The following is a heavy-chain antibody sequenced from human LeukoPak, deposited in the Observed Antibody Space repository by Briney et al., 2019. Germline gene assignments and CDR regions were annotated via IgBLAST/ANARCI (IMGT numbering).Heavy chain of an antibody. CDR3: ARDFELSH. CDR2: IWYDGSSK. Sequence: GRSLRLSCTTSGFTFGDYGMSWFRQAPGKGLEWVALIWYDGSSKHYADSVRGRFTISRDNSKNTLYLQMNSLRAEDTAVYYCARDFELSHWGQGTLVTVSS. D-gene: IGHD3-16*02. V-gene: IGHV3-33*01. J-gene: IGHJ4*02. CDR1: GFTFGDYG.